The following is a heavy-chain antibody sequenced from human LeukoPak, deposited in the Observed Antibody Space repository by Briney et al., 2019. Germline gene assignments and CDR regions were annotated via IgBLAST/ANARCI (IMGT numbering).Heavy chain of an antibody. J-gene: IGHJ4*02. V-gene: IGHV1-2*02. CDR3: AKSREDGYNLSPDY. CDR2: IRPNSGAT. D-gene: IGHD5-24*01. CDR1: GYSFTDYY. Sequence: EASVKVSCKASGYSFTDYYIHWVRQAPGQGLEWMGWIRPNSGATNHPEKFQGRVTMTRDTSISTAYMELTGLKSDDTAVYYCAKSREDGYNLSPDYWGQGTLVTVSS.